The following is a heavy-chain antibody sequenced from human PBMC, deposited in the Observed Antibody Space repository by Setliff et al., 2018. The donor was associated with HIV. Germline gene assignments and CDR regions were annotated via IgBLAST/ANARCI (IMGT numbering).Heavy chain of an antibody. Sequence: VGSLRLSCAASGFTFSTYAMSWVRQAPGKGLEWVSAISNSGGDTYYADSVKGRFTISRDNSKNTLYLQMNSLRAEDTAVYYCARAVNLTFDIWSLGTMVTVSS. CDR1: GFTFSTYA. CDR2: ISNSGGDT. V-gene: IGHV3-23*01. CDR3: ARAVNLTFDI. J-gene: IGHJ3*02.